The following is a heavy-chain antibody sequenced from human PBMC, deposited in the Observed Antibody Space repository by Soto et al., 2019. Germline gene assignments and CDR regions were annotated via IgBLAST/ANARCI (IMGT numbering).Heavy chain of an antibody. CDR3: AKHVPGSVYGQGY. CDR2: ICYSGSP. V-gene: IGHV4-59*08. J-gene: IGHJ4*01. CDR1: GDSITRYC. D-gene: IGHD3-10*01. Sequence: SETLSLTCTVSGDSITRYCWSWIRQPPGKGLDWIGQICYSGSPTYNPSLKSRVTISVDASKNQLSMKVTSVTAADTAVYYCAKHVPGSVYGQGYWGQGTLVTVSS.